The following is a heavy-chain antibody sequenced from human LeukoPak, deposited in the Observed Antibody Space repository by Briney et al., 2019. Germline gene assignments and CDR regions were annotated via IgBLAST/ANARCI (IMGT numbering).Heavy chain of an antibody. CDR2: ISSSSSYI. J-gene: IGHJ5*02. D-gene: IGHD6-6*01. CDR3: ARGEYSSSSIALDP. Sequence: GGSLRLSCAASGFTFSSYSVNWVRQAPGKGLEWVSSISSSSSYIYYADSVKGRFTISRDNAKNSLYLQMNSLRAEDTAVYYCARGEYSSSSIALDPWGQGTLVTVSS. CDR1: GFTFSSYS. V-gene: IGHV3-21*01.